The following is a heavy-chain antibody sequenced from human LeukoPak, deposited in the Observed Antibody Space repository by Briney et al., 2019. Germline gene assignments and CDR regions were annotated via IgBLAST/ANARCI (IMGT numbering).Heavy chain of an antibody. CDR1: GYSISSGYY. V-gene: IGHV4-38-2*02. Sequence: SETLSLTCTVSGYSISSGYYWGWIRQPPGKGLEWIGSIYHSGSTYYTPSLKSRVTISVDTSKNQSSLKLSSVTAADTAVYYCASPRGYSSGWFYWGQGTLVTVSS. CDR2: IYHSGST. D-gene: IGHD6-13*01. CDR3: ASPRGYSSGWFY. J-gene: IGHJ4*02.